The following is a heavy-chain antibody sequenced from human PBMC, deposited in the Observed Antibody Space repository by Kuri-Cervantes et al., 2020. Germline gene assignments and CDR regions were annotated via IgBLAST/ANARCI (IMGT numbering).Heavy chain of an antibody. D-gene: IGHD5-18*01. V-gene: IGHV3-13*01. CDR1: GFTFSSYD. J-gene: IGHJ4*02. CDR2: IGTVGDT. CDR3: ARDLLSRGYTYGYNY. Sequence: GESLKISCAASGFTFSSYDMHWVRQVTGKGLEWVSAIGTVGDTYYPDSVKGRFTISRHNSKNTVYLQLNSLRPEDTAVYYCARDLLSRGYTYGYNYWGQGTLVTVSS.